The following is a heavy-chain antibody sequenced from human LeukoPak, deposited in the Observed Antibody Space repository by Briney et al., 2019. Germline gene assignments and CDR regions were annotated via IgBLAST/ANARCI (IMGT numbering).Heavy chain of an antibody. V-gene: IGHV4-38-2*01. CDR1: GYSIGRGYS. D-gene: IGHD3-16*01. CDR3: ARFDHVWETHGMDAFDL. J-gene: IGHJ3*01. Sequence: SETLSLTCAVSGYSIGRGYSWGWIRQPPGMGLEWIGNMYHSESTHYNPSLKSRVTISADTSKNQFSLKLTSVTAADTAVYYCARFDHVWETHGMDAFDLWGQGAMVTVSS. CDR2: MYHSEST.